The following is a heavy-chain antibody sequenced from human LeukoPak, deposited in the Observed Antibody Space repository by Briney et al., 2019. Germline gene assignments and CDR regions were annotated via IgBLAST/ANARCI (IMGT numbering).Heavy chain of an antibody. CDR3: AGGLSAAAV. D-gene: IGHD6-13*01. CDR2: INHSGST. Sequence: SETLSLTCALYGGSFSVYYWSCIRQPPGKGLEWIGEINHSGSTNYNPSLKSRVTISVDTSKNQFSLKLSSVTAADTAVYYCAGGLSAAAVWGQRTLVTVSA. J-gene: IGHJ4*02. V-gene: IGHV4-34*01. CDR1: GGSFSVYY.